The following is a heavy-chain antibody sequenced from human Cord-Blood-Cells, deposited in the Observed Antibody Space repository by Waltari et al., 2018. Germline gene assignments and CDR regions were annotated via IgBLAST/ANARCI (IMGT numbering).Heavy chain of an antibody. Sequence: QVQLVQSGAEVKKPGASVKVSCKASGYTFTSYDINWVRQATGQGLEWMGWRNPNSGNTGYAQKFQGRVTMTRNTSISTAYMELSSLRSEDTAVYYCASWGIAAAGTYFLDYWGQGTLVTVSS. CDR1: GYTFTSYD. J-gene: IGHJ4*02. CDR2: RNPNSGNT. V-gene: IGHV1-8*01. D-gene: IGHD6-13*01. CDR3: ASWGIAAAGTYFLDY.